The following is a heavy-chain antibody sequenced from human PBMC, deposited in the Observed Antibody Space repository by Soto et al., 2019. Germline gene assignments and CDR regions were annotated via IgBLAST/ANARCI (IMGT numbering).Heavy chain of an antibody. CDR3: ARDEGSRMSY. CDR1: GSSISSGGSY. J-gene: IGHJ4*02. V-gene: IGHV4-31*03. CDR2: IHDRGNT. D-gene: IGHD2-15*01. Sequence: QVQLQESGPGLVKPSQTLSLTCIVSGSSISSGGSYWTWIRQHPMKGLEWIGYIHDRGNTYYNSSLKSRLTISVDTSENQFSLKLSAVTVADTAVYYCARDEGSRMSYWGQGSLVTVSS.